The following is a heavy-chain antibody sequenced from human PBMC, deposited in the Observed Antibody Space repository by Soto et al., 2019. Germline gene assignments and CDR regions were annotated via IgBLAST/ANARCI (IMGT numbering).Heavy chain of an antibody. Sequence: ETLSLTCTVSGGSISSYYWSWIRQPPGKGLEWIGYIYYSGSTNYNPSLKSRVTISVDTSKNQFSLKLSSVTAADTAVYYCARDTIGGMDVWGQGTTVTVSS. V-gene: IGHV4-59*01. CDR3: ARDTIGGMDV. J-gene: IGHJ6*02. CDR1: GGSISSYY. D-gene: IGHD3-10*01. CDR2: IYYSGST.